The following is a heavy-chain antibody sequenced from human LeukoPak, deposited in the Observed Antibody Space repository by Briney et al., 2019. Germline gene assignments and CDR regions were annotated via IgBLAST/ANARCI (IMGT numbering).Heavy chain of an antibody. D-gene: IGHD3-22*01. CDR3: ARVWNYYDSSGYWPAFDI. Sequence: PSETLSLTRAVYGGSFSGYYWSWIRQPPGKGLEWIGEINHSGSTNYNPSLKSRVTISVDTSKNQFSLKLSSVTAADTAVYYCARVWNYYDSSGYWPAFDIWGQGTMVTVSS. V-gene: IGHV4-34*01. CDR1: GGSFSGYY. CDR2: INHSGST. J-gene: IGHJ3*02.